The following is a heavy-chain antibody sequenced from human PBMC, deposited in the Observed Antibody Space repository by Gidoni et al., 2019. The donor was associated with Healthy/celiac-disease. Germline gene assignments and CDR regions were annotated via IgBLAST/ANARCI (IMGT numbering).Heavy chain of an antibody. CDR1: GFTFSSYS. D-gene: IGHD4-17*01. V-gene: IGHV3-48*02. CDR2: ISSSSSTI. CDR3: ARDYDYGDYVGDY. J-gene: IGHJ4*02. Sequence: EVKLVESGGGLVQPGGSLRLTCAASGFTFSSYSMNWVRQAPGKVLEWVSYISSSSSTIYYADSVKGRFTISRDNAKNSLYLQMNSLRDEYTAVYYCARDYDYGDYVGDYWGQGTLVTVSS.